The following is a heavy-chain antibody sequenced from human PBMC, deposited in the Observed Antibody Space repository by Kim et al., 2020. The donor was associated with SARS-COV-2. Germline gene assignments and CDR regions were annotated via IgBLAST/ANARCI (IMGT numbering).Heavy chain of an antibody. CDR3: ARGVPGL. CDR2: INDTGKT. CDR1: GSSFSGYQ. V-gene: IGHV4-34*01. J-gene: IGHJ4*02. Sequence: SETLSLTCAVYGSSFSGYQWSWIRQSPGKGLVWIGQINDTGKTNYNPSLKIRVTMSVDTSKNQFSLKLTSVTAADTGIYYCARGVPGLWGQGTLVTVSS.